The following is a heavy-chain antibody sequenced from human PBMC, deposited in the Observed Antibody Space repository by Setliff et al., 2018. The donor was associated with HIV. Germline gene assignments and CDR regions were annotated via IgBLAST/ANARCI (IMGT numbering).Heavy chain of an antibody. D-gene: IGHD5-12*01. CDR3: ARVRRHSGRPGTFDI. Sequence: LRLSCAASGFTFSDYYMSWIRQAPGKGLEWVSCISSSSSYTNYADSVKGRFTISRDNAKNSLYLQMNSLRAEDTAVYYCARVRRHSGRPGTFDIWGQGTKVTVSS. J-gene: IGHJ3*02. CDR2: ISSSSSYT. V-gene: IGHV3-11*05. CDR1: GFTFSDYY.